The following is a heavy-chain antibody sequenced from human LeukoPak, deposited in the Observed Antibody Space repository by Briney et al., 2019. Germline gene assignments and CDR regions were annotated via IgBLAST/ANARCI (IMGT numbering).Heavy chain of an antibody. CDR1: GFSFSTYV. CDR3: AKDRGGIWYSNYFDY. Sequence: RGSLRLSCAASGFSFSTYVMHWVRQSPGKGLEWVAVISYDGSNINYADSVKGRFTISRDNSKNTLYVEMNSLRPEDTAVYYCAKDRGGIWYSNYFDYWGQGTLVTVSS. CDR2: ISYDGSNI. J-gene: IGHJ4*02. V-gene: IGHV3-30*18. D-gene: IGHD2-8*01.